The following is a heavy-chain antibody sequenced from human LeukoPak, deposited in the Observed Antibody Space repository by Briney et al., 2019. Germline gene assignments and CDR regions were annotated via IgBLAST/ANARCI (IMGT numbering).Heavy chain of an antibody. D-gene: IGHD6-13*01. J-gene: IGHJ5*02. Sequence: SETLSLTCTVSGGSISSYYWSWIRQPAGKGLEWIGRIYTSGRSHYNPSLKGRVTMSVDTSKNQFSLNLSSVTAADMAVYYCARELGSNGWFDPWGQGTLVTVSS. CDR2: IYTSGRS. CDR3: ARELGSNGWFDP. V-gene: IGHV4-4*07. CDR1: GGSISSYY.